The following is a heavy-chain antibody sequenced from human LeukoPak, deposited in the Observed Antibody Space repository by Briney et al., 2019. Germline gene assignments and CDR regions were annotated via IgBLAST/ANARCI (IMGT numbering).Heavy chain of an antibody. CDR1: GFTFSNYW. V-gene: IGHV3-74*01. CDR2: LNSDGSTT. Sequence: GGSLRLSCAASGFTFSNYWMHWVRQAPGKGLVWVPRLNSDGSTTTYADSVKGRFTISRDNAKNTLFLQMDSLRADDTAVYYCVRESYSIWGQGTLVTVSS. D-gene: IGHD1-26*01. J-gene: IGHJ4*02. CDR3: VRESYSI.